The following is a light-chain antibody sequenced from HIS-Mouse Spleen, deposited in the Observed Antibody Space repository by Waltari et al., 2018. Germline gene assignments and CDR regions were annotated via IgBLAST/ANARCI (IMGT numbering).Light chain of an antibody. CDR2: RNN. J-gene: IGLJ3*02. Sequence: QSVLTQPPSASGTPGQRVTISCSGSSSNIGSNYVYWYQQRPGTAPKLLLYRNNPRPSGVPDRFSGSKSGTSASLAISGLRSEDEADYYCAAWDDSLSGPVFGGGTKLTVL. CDR3: AAWDDSLSGPV. V-gene: IGLV1-47*01. CDR1: SSNIGSNY.